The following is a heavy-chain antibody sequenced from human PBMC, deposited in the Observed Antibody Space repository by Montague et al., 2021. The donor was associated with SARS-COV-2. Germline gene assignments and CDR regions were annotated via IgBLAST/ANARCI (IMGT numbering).Heavy chain of an antibody. CDR2: IYYSGST. CDR3: ARDPWHITIFGVVTRYGMDV. Sequence: SETLSLTCTVSGGSVSSGSYYWSWIRQPPGKGLEWISYIYYSGSTNYXPSLKSRVTISVDTSKNQFSLKLSSVTAADTAVYYCARDPWHITIFGVVTRYGMDVWGQGTTVTVS. J-gene: IGHJ6*02. CDR1: GGSVSSGSYY. D-gene: IGHD3-3*01. V-gene: IGHV4-61*01.